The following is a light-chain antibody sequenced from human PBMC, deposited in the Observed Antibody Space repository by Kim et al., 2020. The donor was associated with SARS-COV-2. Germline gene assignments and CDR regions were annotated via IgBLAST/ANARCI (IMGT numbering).Light chain of an antibody. CDR3: QQCTDSPT. V-gene: IGKV3-20*01. J-gene: IGKJ1*01. Sequence: SPGERATLSCRASQNIDNRYVGWYQQKPGQAPRLLIYTASSRATGIPDRFSGSASGTDFTLTISRLESEDFAVYYCQQCTDSPTFGQGTKVDIK. CDR2: TAS. CDR1: QNIDNRY.